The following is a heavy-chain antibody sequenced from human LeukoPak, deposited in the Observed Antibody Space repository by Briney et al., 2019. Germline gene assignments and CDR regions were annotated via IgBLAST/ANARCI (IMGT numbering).Heavy chain of an antibody. CDR2: IYHSGST. D-gene: IGHD1-26*01. Sequence: SETLSLTCTVSGYSISSGYYWGWIRQPPGKGLEWIGSIYHSGSTYYNPSLKSRVTISVDTSKNQFSLKLSSVTAADTAVYYCALSGKYYYYMDVWGKGTTVTVSS. CDR1: GYSISSGYY. V-gene: IGHV4-38-2*02. J-gene: IGHJ6*03. CDR3: ALSGKYYYYMDV.